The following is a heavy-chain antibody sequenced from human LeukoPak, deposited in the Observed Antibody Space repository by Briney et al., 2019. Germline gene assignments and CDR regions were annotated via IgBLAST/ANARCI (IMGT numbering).Heavy chain of an antibody. CDR1: GGSMSNYF. Sequence: SETLSLTCTVSGGSMSNYFWSWIRQPPGKGLEWIGHIHYSGSTNYDPSLKSRVTISVDTSKNQLSLRLSSVTAADTAVYYCARGYCSPGSCYYYDYWGQGTLVTVSS. D-gene: IGHD2-15*01. J-gene: IGHJ4*02. CDR2: IHYSGST. CDR3: ARGYCSPGSCYYYDY. V-gene: IGHV4-59*01.